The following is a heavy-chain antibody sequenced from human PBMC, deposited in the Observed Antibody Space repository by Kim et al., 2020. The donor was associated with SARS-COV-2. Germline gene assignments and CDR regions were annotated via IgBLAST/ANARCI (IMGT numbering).Heavy chain of an antibody. CDR3: ARQRIMHSYSSSSHQFFDY. J-gene: IGHJ4*02. V-gene: IGHV4-31*03. Sequence: SETLSLTCTVSGGSIRSGGYYWNWIRQHPGKGLEWIGYIYYSGSTYYNPSLKSRVTISVDTSKNQFSLKLSSVTAADTAVYYCARQRIMHSYSSSSHQFFDYWGQGTLVTVSS. CDR1: GGSIRSGGYY. D-gene: IGHD6-6*01. CDR2: IYYSGST.